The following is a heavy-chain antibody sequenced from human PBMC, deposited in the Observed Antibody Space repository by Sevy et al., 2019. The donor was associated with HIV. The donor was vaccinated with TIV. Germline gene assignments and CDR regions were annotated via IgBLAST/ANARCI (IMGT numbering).Heavy chain of an antibody. J-gene: IGHJ6*02. CDR2: IIPIFGTA. CDR3: ARDHRGITMVRGVIPKGYYGMDV. CDR1: GGTFSSYA. V-gene: IGHV1-69*13. Sequence: ASVKVSCKASGGTFSSYAISWVRQAPGQGLEWMGGIIPIFGTANYAQKFQGRVTITADESTSTAYMELSSLRSEDTAVYYCARDHRGITMVRGVIPKGYYGMDVWGQGTTVTVSS. D-gene: IGHD3-10*01.